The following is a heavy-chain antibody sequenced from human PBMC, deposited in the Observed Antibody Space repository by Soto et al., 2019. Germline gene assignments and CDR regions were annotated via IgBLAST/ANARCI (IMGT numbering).Heavy chain of an antibody. CDR1: GGSISNYY. Sequence: SETLSLTCTVSGGSISNYYWSWIRQPPGKGLEWIGYIYYSGTTNYNPSLKSRVTISVDTSKNQCSLKVNSVTAADTAVYFCARLGGYYGSGSSPYFYYMDVWGKGTTVTVSS. D-gene: IGHD3-10*01. J-gene: IGHJ6*03. CDR3: ARLGGYYGSGSSPYFYYMDV. V-gene: IGHV4-59*01. CDR2: IYYSGTT.